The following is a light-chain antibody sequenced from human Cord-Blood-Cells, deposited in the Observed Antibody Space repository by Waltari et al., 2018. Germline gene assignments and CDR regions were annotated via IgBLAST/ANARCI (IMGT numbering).Light chain of an antibody. Sequence: DIVMTQSPDPLPVSLGEGATSKSKSSQSVLCSSNNKNYLAWYPQKPGQPPEQLIDWASTRESGVPDRFSGGGSGTDYNRPICSLQAEDVAVYGCQQQYSTHSFDQGTKLEI. CDR1: QSVLCSSNNKNY. V-gene: IGKV4-1*01. J-gene: IGKJ2*03. CDR3: QQQYSTHS. CDR2: WAS.